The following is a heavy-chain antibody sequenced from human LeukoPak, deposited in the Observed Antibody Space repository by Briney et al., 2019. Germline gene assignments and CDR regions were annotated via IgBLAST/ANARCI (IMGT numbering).Heavy chain of an antibody. D-gene: IGHD2-15*01. Sequence: GRSLRLSCAASGFTFSSYAMSWVRQAPGKGLEWVSAISGSGGTTYYADSVKGRFTISRDNSKNTLYLQMNSLRAEDTAVYYCARGTVSGSGNWFDPWGQGTLVTVSS. CDR3: ARGTVSGSGNWFDP. J-gene: IGHJ5*02. CDR1: GFTFSSYA. CDR2: ISGSGGTT. V-gene: IGHV3-23*01.